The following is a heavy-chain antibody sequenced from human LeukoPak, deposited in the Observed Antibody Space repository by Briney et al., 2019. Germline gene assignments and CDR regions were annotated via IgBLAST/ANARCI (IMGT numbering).Heavy chain of an antibody. CDR1: GFTFSSYW. Sequence: GGSLRLSCTASGFTFSSYWMNWVRQAPGRGLEWLANLKQDGSEEYYVDSVKGRFTISRDNAKNSLYLQMNSLRAEDTAVYYCARKLRYFDWSRGAFDIWGQGTMVTVSS. J-gene: IGHJ3*02. CDR2: LKQDGSEE. D-gene: IGHD3-9*01. CDR3: ARKLRYFDWSRGAFDI. V-gene: IGHV3-7*03.